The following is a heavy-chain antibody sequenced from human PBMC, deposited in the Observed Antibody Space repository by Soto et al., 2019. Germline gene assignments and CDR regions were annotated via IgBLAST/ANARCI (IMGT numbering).Heavy chain of an antibody. Sequence: PSETLSLTCTVSGGSISSYYWSWIRQPPGKGLEWIGYIYYSGSTNYNPSLKSRVTISVDTSKNQFSLKLSSVTAADTAVYYCARARGYCSSTGCRFPFDYWGQGTLVTVSS. CDR1: GGSISSYY. J-gene: IGHJ4*02. V-gene: IGHV4-59*01. CDR3: ARARGYCSSTGCRFPFDY. CDR2: IYYSGST. D-gene: IGHD2-2*01.